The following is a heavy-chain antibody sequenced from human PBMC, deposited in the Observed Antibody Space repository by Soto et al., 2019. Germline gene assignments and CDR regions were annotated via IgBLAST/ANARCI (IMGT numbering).Heavy chain of an antibody. CDR1: GCTFSSYS. CDR2: ISSSSSYI. Sequence: VGSLRLSCASSGCTFSSYSMNCVRHAPGKWLEWVSSISSSSSYIYYADSVKGRFTISRDNAKNSLYLQMNSLRAEDTAVYYCATTAKWMPKANWFDPWGQGTLVTVSS. J-gene: IGHJ5*02. D-gene: IGHD5-12*01. V-gene: IGHV3-21*01. CDR3: ATTAKWMPKANWFDP.